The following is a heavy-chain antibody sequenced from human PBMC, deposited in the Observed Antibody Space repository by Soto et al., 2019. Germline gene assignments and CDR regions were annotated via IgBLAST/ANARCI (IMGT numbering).Heavy chain of an antibody. CDR1: GGSISSGGYS. CDR2: IYHSGST. J-gene: IGHJ5*01. D-gene: IGHD2-15*01. Sequence: SETLSLTCAVSGGSISSGGYSWSWIRQPPGKGLEWIGYIYHSGSTYYIPSLKSRVTISVDRSKSQFSLNVTSVTAADTAVYFCARGRYCLTGRCFPNWFDSWGQGTLVTVSS. V-gene: IGHV4-30-2*01. CDR3: ARGRYCLTGRCFPNWFDS.